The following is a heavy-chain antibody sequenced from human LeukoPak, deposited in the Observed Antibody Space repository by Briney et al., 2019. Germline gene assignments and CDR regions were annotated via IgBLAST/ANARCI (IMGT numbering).Heavy chain of an antibody. Sequence: KPSETLSLTCAVYGGSFSGYYWSWIRQPPGKGLEWIGEINHSGSTNYNPSLKSRVTISVDTSKNQFSLKLSSVTAADTAVYYCARGGQLWFRYYFDYWGQGTLVTASS. V-gene: IGHV4-34*01. D-gene: IGHD5-18*01. CDR3: ARGGQLWFRYYFDY. J-gene: IGHJ4*02. CDR1: GGSFSGYY. CDR2: INHSGST.